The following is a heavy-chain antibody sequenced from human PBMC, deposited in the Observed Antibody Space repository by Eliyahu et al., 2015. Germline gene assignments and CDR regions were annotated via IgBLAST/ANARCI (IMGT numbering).Heavy chain of an antibody. V-gene: IGHV1-2*04. J-gene: IGHJ4*02. CDR3: ARGTRVYTSAWYVSPRLYSFDW. CDR1: GYTFSNXX. Sequence: QVHLVQSEAEVKKPGVSVNVSXKASGYTFSNXXXHXXRQAPGQGLEWMGWXNPDSGDTKYAQNFQGWVIMTRDTSISTAYLQMSRLRSDDTGVYYCARGTRVYTSAWYVSPRLYSFDWWGQGTLVSVSS. D-gene: IGHD6-13*01. CDR2: XNPDSGDT.